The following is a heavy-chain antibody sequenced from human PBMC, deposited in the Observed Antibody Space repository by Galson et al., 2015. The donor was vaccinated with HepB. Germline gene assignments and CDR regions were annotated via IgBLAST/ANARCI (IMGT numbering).Heavy chain of an antibody. D-gene: IGHD1-14*01. CDR3: ARGGRRAISAFNWFDP. CDR2: INPNSGGT. J-gene: IGHJ5*02. Sequence: SVKVSCKASGYTFTGYYMHWVRQAPGQGLEWMGWINPNSGGTNCAQKFQGRVTMTRDTSISTAYMELSRLRSDDTVVYYCARGGRRAISAFNWFDPWGQGTLVTVSS. V-gene: IGHV1-2*02. CDR1: GYTFTGYY.